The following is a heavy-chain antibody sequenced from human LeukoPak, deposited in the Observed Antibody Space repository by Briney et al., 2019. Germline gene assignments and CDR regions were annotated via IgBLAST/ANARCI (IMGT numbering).Heavy chain of an antibody. J-gene: IGHJ4*02. CDR2: IRSKAYGGTT. D-gene: IGHD6-19*01. CDR1: GFTFNSYS. V-gene: IGHV3-49*04. CDR3: TREPIAVADTAFDY. Sequence: GGSLRLSCAASGFTFNSYSMNWVRQAPGKGLEWVGFIRSKAYGGTTEYAASVKGRFTISRDDSKSIAYLQMRRLKTEHAAVYYCTREPIAVADTAFDYWGQGTLVTVSS.